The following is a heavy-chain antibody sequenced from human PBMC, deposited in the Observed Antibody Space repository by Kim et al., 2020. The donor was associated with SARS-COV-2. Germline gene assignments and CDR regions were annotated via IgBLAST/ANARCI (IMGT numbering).Heavy chain of an antibody. V-gene: IGHV3-7*03. Sequence: GGSLRLSCAASGFTFSSYWMSWVRQAPGKGLEWVANIKQDGSEKYYVDSVKGRFTISRDNAKNSLYLQMNSLRAEDTAVYYCARVTVLAAAGMDAFDIWGQGTMVTVSS. D-gene: IGHD6-13*01. CDR2: IKQDGSEK. CDR1: GFTFSSYW. J-gene: IGHJ3*02. CDR3: ARVTVLAAAGMDAFDI.